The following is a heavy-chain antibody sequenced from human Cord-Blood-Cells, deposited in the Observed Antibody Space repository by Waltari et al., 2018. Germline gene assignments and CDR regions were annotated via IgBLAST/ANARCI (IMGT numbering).Heavy chain of an antibody. Sequence: QVQLVQSGAEVRKPGASVKVSCKASGYTFTSYGISWVRQAPGQGLEWMGWIIAYNGNTNDVQKLQCRVTMTIDTSTSTAYMELRSLRSDDTAVYYCARGGYYYDSSGYGYWGQGTLVTVSS. D-gene: IGHD3-22*01. CDR1: GYTFTSYG. V-gene: IGHV1-18*01. CDR3: ARGGYYYDSSGYGY. CDR2: IIAYNGNT. J-gene: IGHJ4*02.